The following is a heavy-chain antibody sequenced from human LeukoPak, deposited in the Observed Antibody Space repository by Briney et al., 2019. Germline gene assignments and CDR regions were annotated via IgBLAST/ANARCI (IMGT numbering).Heavy chain of an antibody. CDR2: ISYDGSNK. D-gene: IGHD3-9*01. CDR3: AGKTYFDWLLDY. Sequence: GGSLRLSCAASGFTFSSYGMHWVRQAPGKGLEWVAVISYDGSNKYYADSVKGRFTISRDNAKNSLYLQMNSLRAEDTAVYYCAGKTYFDWLLDYWGQGTLVTVSS. CDR1: GFTFSSYG. J-gene: IGHJ4*02. V-gene: IGHV3-30*03.